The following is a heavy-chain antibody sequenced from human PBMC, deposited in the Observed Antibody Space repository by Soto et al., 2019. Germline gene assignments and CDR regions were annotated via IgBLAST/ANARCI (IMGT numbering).Heavy chain of an antibody. CDR1: GGSFSGYY. D-gene: IGHD3-22*01. V-gene: IGHV4-34*01. CDR3: ARGRTYYYDSSGYSRKGYFDY. Sequence: SETPSLTCAVYGGSFSGYYWSWIRQPPGKGLEWIGEINHSGSTNYNPSLKSRVTISVDTSKNQFSLKLSSVTAADTAVYYCARGRTYYYDSSGYSRKGYFDYWGQGTLVTVSS. J-gene: IGHJ4*02. CDR2: INHSGST.